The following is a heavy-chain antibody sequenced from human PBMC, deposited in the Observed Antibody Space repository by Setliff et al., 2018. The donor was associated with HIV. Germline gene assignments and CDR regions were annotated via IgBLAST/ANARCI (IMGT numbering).Heavy chain of an antibody. CDR1: GGSISSDDYY. V-gene: IGHV4-30-4*08. D-gene: IGHD6-19*01. Sequence: LSLTCTVSGGSISSDDYYWNWIRQPPGKGLEWIGYITYSGSAYYNPSLKSRVTISVDTSKNQFSLKLSSVTAADTAVYYCAQISGWEPYYFDYWGQGTLVTVSS. CDR3: AQISGWEPYYFDY. J-gene: IGHJ4*02. CDR2: ITYSGSA.